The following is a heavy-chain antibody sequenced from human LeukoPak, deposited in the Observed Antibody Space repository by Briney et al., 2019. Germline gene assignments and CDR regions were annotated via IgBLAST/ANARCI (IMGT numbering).Heavy chain of an antibody. Sequence: SETLSLTCTVSSGSFSGYLWSWIRQPPGKGLEWIGEINYNGENTNYNPSLKSRVTISVDTSKNQFSLKLSSVTAADTAVYYCARHLQYGSGSYSQGDDAFDIWGQGTMVTVSS. J-gene: IGHJ3*02. CDR2: INYNGENT. CDR1: SGSFSGYL. V-gene: IGHV4-34*01. D-gene: IGHD3-10*01. CDR3: ARHLQYGSGSYSQGDDAFDI.